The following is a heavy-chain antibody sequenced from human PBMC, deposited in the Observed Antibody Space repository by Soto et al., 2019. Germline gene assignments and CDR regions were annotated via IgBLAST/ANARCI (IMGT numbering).Heavy chain of an antibody. CDR1: GYTFTSYG. Sequence: QVQLVQSGAEVKQPGASVKVSCKASGYTFTSYGISWVRQAPGQGLEWMGWISAYNGNTNYAQKLQGRVTMTTDTSTSTAYMELRSLRSDDTAVYYCAREYKYYYDSSGYSDAFDIWGQGTMVTVSS. CDR3: AREYKYYYDSSGYSDAFDI. V-gene: IGHV1-18*01. CDR2: ISAYNGNT. D-gene: IGHD3-22*01. J-gene: IGHJ3*02.